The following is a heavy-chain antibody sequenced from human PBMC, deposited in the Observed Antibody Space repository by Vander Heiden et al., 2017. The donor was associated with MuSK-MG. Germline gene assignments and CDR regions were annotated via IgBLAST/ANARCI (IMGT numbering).Heavy chain of an antibody. V-gene: IGHV3-74*01. CDR3: ARGGYSRSGIYYNDY. D-gene: IGHD3-10*01. Sequence: EVQLVDSGGGLLQPGGSLRLSCAASGFTFSTYWMHWVRPGPGKGLVWVSQISGDGSTAVYADSVKGRFTVSRDNAKNTLYLQMDSLRAEDTAVYYCARGGYSRSGIYYNDYWGQGTLVTVSS. CDR2: ISGDGSTA. J-gene: IGHJ4*02. CDR1: GFTFSTYW.